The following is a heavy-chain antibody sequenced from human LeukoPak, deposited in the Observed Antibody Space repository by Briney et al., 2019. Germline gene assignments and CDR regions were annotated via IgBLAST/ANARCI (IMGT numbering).Heavy chain of an antibody. J-gene: IGHJ3*02. D-gene: IGHD3-22*01. CDR1: GGSISSYY. CDR3: ASAPYYYDSSGYFLDAFDI. Sequence: PSETLSLTCTVSGGSISSYYWSWIRQPPGKGLEWIGYIYYSGSTNYNPSLKSRVTISVDTSKNQFSLKLSSVTAADTAVYYCASAPYYYDSSGYFLDAFDIWGQGTMVTVSS. V-gene: IGHV4-59*01. CDR2: IYYSGST.